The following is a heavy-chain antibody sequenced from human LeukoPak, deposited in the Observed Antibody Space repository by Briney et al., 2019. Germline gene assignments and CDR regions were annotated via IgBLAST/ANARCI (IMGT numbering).Heavy chain of an antibody. CDR2: IYSGGST. J-gene: IGHJ3*02. CDR3: ATGGYGDLLDAFHI. D-gene: IGHD4-17*01. CDR1: GFTVSSNY. Sequence: GGSLRLSCAPSGFTVSSNYMSWVRQAPGKGLEWVSVIYSGGSTYYADSVKGRFTISRDNSKNTLYLQMNSLRAEDTAAYYCATGGYGDLLDAFHIWGQGTMVTVSS. V-gene: IGHV3-53*01.